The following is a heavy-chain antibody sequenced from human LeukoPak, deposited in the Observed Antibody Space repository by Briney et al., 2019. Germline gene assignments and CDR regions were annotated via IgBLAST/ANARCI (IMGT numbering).Heavy chain of an antibody. Sequence: PGGPLTLFCGASGVIFSIFAMICLPHAPGGALEGVSAKRPSGGSTHYADTMKCLHTINRDNSKNTLYLQMNSLRAEDTAVYYYARGELCGGDCLQHNYWGQGTMVTVSS. CDR3: ARGELCGGDCLQHNY. J-gene: IGHJ4*02. V-gene: IGHV3-23*01. D-gene: IGHD2-21*02. CDR2: KRPSGGST. CDR1: GVIFSIFA.